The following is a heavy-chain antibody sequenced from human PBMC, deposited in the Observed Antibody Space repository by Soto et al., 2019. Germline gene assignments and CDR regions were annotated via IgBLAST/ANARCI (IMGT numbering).Heavy chain of an antibody. Sequence: GGSLRLSCAASGFTFSSYAMSWVRQAPGKGLEWVSAISGSGGSTYYAHSVKGRFTISRDNSKNTLYLQMNSLRAVDTAVYYCAKDLVGSCYDLILRPYPGFLPTFDYWGQGTLVTVSS. V-gene: IGHV3-23*01. D-gene: IGHD5-12*01. CDR2: ISGSGGST. CDR1: GFTFSSYA. J-gene: IGHJ4*02. CDR3: AKDLVGSCYDLILRPYPGFLPTFDY.